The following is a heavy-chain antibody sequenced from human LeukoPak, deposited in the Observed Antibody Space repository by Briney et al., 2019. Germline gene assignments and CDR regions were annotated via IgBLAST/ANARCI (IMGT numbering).Heavy chain of an antibody. V-gene: IGHV4-39*07. J-gene: IGHJ6*03. CDR1: GGSISSSSYY. CDR2: IYYSGST. D-gene: IGHD6-6*01. CDR3: ARDWGVTGRPGYMDV. Sequence: PSETLSLTCTVSGGSISSSSYYWGWICQPPGKGLEWIGSIYYSGSTYYNPSLKSRVTISVDTSKNQFSLKVTSVTAADTAVYYCARDWGVTGRPGYMDVWGKGTTVTVSS.